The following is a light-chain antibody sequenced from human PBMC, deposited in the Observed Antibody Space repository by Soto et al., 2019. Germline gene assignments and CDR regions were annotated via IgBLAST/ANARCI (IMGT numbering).Light chain of an antibody. Sequence: QSVLTQSSSASASLGSSVKLTCTLSSGHSSYIIAWHQQQPGKAPRYLMKLEGSGSYNKGSGVPDRFSGSSSGADRYLTISNLQFEDEADYYCETSDSNTRVFGGGTQLTVL. CDR1: SGHSSYI. CDR2: LEGSGSY. J-gene: IGLJ2*01. V-gene: IGLV4-60*02. CDR3: ETSDSNTRV.